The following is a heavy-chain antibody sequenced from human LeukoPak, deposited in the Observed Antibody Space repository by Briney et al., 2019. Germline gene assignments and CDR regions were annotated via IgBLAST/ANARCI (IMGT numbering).Heavy chain of an antibody. J-gene: IGHJ4*02. CDR1: GFTFSDYY. D-gene: IGHD2-2*01. CDR3: AKVGIVVVPAAIGY. V-gene: IGHV3-11*04. CDR2: ISSSSSTI. Sequence: GGSLRLSCAASGFTFSDYYMSWIRQAPGKGLEWVSYISSSSSTIYYADSVKGRFTISGDNSKNTLYLQMNSLRAEDTAVYYCAKVGIVVVPAAIGYWGQGTLVTVSS.